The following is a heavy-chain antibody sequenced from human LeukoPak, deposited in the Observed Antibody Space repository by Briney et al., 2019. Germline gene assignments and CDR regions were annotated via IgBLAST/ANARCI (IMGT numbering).Heavy chain of an antibody. D-gene: IGHD1-1*01. CDR2: INHSGST. CDR3: ARRNERRAPGAFDI. J-gene: IGHJ3*02. CDR1: GGSFSGYY. V-gene: IGHV4-34*01. Sequence: SLETLSLTCAVYGGSFSGYYWSWIRQPPGKELEWIGEINHSGSTNYNPSLKSRVTISVDTSKNQSSLKLSSVTAADTAVYYCARRNERRAPGAFDIWGQGTMVTVSS.